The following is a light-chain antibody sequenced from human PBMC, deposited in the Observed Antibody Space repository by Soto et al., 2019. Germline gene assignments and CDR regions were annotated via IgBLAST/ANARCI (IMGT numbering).Light chain of an antibody. CDR2: DAS. CDR1: HSVDSR. Sequence: EIVMTQSPATLSLSPGDRATLSCRASHSVDSRLAWYQQKPGQAPRLLIYDASTRATGLPARFSGSGSGTEFTLTIRSLQSEDFAVYYCQHYTNWPLTFGGGTKVEIQ. J-gene: IGKJ4*01. CDR3: QHYTNWPLT. V-gene: IGKV3-15*01.